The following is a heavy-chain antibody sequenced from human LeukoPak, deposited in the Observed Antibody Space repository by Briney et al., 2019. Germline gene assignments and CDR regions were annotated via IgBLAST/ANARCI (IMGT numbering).Heavy chain of an antibody. CDR2: ISSSGTTI. CDR1: GFTFSDYY. CDR3: TRLMYSSGLDY. D-gene: IGHD6-13*01. V-gene: IGHV3-11*04. Sequence: PGGSLRLSCAASGFTFSDYYMSWIRQAPGKGLEWISYISSSGTTIHYADSVKGRFTISRDNAKNSLYLQMNSLRAEDTAVYYCTRLMYSSGLDYWGQGTLVTVSS. J-gene: IGHJ4*02.